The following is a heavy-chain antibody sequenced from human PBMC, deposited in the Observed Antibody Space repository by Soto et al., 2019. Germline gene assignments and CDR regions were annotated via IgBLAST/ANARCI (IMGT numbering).Heavy chain of an antibody. CDR2: ISYDGSNK. Sequence: GGSLRLSCAASGFTFSSYGMHWVRQAPGKGLEWVAVISYDGSNKYYADSVKGRFTISRDNSKNTLYLQMNSLRAEDTAVYYCAKTLWFGELSALDIWGQGTMVTVS. CDR1: GFTFSSYG. D-gene: IGHD3-10*01. V-gene: IGHV3-30*18. J-gene: IGHJ3*02. CDR3: AKTLWFGELSALDI.